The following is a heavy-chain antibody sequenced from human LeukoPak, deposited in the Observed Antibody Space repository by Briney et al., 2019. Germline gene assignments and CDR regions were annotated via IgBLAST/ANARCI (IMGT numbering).Heavy chain of an antibody. CDR3: ARDRLYGDYDSNFDF. Sequence: GGSLRLSCAASGFIFSSYSMNWVRQAPGKGLEWVASISGNGQYIFYTASMKGRFTISRDNAKNSVYLQMDNLRVEDTALYYCARDRLYGDYDSNFDFWGQGTLVTVFS. J-gene: IGHJ4*02. D-gene: IGHD4-17*01. V-gene: IGHV3-21*06. CDR1: GFIFSSYS. CDR2: ISGNGQYI.